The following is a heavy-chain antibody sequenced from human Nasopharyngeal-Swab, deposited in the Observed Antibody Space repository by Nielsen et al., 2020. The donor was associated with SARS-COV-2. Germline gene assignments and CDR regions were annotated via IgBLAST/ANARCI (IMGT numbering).Heavy chain of an antibody. CDR2: IKQDGSEK. J-gene: IGHJ3*02. D-gene: IGHD4-17*01. V-gene: IGHV3-7*05. CDR3: ARDRGGDYGDPEYDAFDI. Sequence: GESLKISCAVSGFTFSSYWMSWVRQAPGKGLEWVANIKQDGSEKYYVDSVKGRFTISRDNAKNSLYLQMNSLRAEDTAVYYCARDRGGDYGDPEYDAFDIWGQGTMVTVSS. CDR1: GFTFSSYW.